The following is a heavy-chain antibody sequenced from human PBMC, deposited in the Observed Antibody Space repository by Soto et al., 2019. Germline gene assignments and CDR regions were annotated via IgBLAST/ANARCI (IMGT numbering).Heavy chain of an antibody. V-gene: IGHV3-48*02. CDR2: ISSSSSTI. Sequence: GGSLRLSCAASEFRFSSYSMNWVRQAPGKGLEWISYISSSSSTIYYADSVKGRFTISRDNAQNSLYLQMNSLGDEDTAVYYCARDLSLEYSSGWYLAQFDKWGQGTLVTVSS. CDR3: ARDLSLEYSSGWYLAQFDK. D-gene: IGHD6-19*01. CDR1: EFRFSSYS. J-gene: IGHJ4*02.